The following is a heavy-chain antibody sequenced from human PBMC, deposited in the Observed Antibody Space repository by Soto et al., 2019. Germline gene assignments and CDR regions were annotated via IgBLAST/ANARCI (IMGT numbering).Heavy chain of an antibody. CDR1: TEPFNNYG. J-gene: IGHJ5*02. V-gene: IGHV1-18*04. Sequence: ASVKGSFKACTEPFNNYGIALVRQAPGQGLEWMGWISTYNGNTNTYHKKRFQGRFTMTSDSASNTAYMELRSLTPDDTAVYYCARGGQKNVYTSIGPWGQGTLVTVSS. D-gene: IGHD1-1*01. CDR3: ARGGQKNVYTSIGP. CDR2: ISTYNGNTNT.